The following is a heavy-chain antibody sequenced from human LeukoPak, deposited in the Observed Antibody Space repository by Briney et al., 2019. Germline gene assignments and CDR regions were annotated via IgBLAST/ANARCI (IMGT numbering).Heavy chain of an antibody. V-gene: IGHV4-38-2*02. CDR2: IYHSGST. D-gene: IGHD3-22*01. Sequence: SETLSLTCTVSGYSISSGYYWGWIRQPPGKGLEWIGSIYHSGSTYYNPSLKSRVTISVDTSKNQFSLKLSSVTAADTAVYYCASVPKTYYYDSSGYSWGQGTLVTVSS. J-gene: IGHJ5*02. CDR3: ASVPKTYYYDSSGYS. CDR1: GYSISSGYY.